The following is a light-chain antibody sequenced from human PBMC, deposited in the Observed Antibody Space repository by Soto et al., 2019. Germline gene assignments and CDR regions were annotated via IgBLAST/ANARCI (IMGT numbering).Light chain of an antibody. Sequence: QSALTQPASVSWSPGQSIAISCTGTSSDVGGYNYVSWNQQHPGKAPKLMVYDVSNRPSGVSNRFSGSKSGNTASLTISGFQAEDEADYYCSSYTSSSTYVFGTGTKVTV. CDR3: SSYTSSSTYV. CDR2: DVS. V-gene: IGLV2-14*01. J-gene: IGLJ1*01. CDR1: SSDVGGYNY.